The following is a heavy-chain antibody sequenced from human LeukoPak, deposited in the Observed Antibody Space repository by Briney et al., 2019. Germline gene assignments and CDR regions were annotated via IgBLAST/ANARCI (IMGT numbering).Heavy chain of an antibody. V-gene: IGHV3-30*01. CDR2: ISYDGSNK. D-gene: IGHD2-2*01. CDR1: GFTFRSYA. Sequence: GGSLRLSCAASGFTFRSYAMHWVRQAPGKGLEWVAVISYDGSNKYYADSVKGRFTISRDNSKNTLYLQMNSLRAEDTAVYYCAQLGSTSSTIGCCGVMDVWGKGTTVTVSS. J-gene: IGHJ6*03. CDR3: AQLGSTSSTIGCCGVMDV.